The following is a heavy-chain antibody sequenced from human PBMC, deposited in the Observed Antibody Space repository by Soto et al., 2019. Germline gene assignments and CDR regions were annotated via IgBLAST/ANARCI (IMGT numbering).Heavy chain of an antibody. Sequence: QVQLVQSGAEVKKPGSSVKVSCKASGGTFSSYAISWVRQAPGQGLEWMGGIIPIFGTANYAQKIQGRVTITGSESTSTAYMELSSLRSEHTAVYYCARPSRYDSSGYYRGYFDYWGQGTLVTVSS. D-gene: IGHD3-22*01. CDR2: IIPIFGTA. CDR1: GGTFSSYA. CDR3: ARPSRYDSSGYYRGYFDY. V-gene: IGHV1-69*12. J-gene: IGHJ4*02.